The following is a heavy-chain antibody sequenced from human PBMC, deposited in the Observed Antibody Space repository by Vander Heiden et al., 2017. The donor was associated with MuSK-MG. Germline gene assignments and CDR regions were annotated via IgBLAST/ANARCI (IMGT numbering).Heavy chain of an antibody. CDR1: GFNFNDYH. CDR2: ISSGGRFT. Sequence: QVQLVESGGGLFKPGGSLRLSCVGSGFNFNDYHMSWIPQMPGKRLEWVSYISSGGRFTSYADSVKGRFTISRDDPKKSLFLQMNTLRVEDTAVYYWARAVGRSYSDTSGYYSSWGLGILVTVSS. D-gene: IGHD3-22*01. CDR3: ARAVGRSYSDTSGYYSS. J-gene: IGHJ4*02. V-gene: IGHV3-11*05.